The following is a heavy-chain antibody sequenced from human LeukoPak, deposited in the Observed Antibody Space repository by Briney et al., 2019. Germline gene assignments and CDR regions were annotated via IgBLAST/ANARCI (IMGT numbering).Heavy chain of an antibody. CDR1: GGSISSGGYY. CDR3: ARDSQGPAYDAFDI. J-gene: IGHJ3*02. CDR2: IYYSGST. V-gene: IGHV4-31*03. Sequence: SETLSLTCTVSGGSISSGGYYWSWIRQHPGKGLEWIGYIYYSGSTYYNPSLKSRVTISVDTSKNQFSLKLSSVTAADTAVYYCARDSQGPAYDAFDIWGQGTMVTVSS.